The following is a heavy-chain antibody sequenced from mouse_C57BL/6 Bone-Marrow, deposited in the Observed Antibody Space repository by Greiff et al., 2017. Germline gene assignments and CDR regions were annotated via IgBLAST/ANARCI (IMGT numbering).Heavy chain of an antibody. D-gene: IGHD2-1*01. CDR3: ARAFYYGNYGDAMDY. CDR2: ISSGSSTI. CDR1: GFTFSDYG. V-gene: IGHV5-17*03. J-gene: IGHJ4*01. Sequence: EVKLVESGGGLVKPGGSLKLSCAASGFTFSDYGMHWVRQAPEKGLEWVAYISSGSSTIYYADTVKGRFTITRDNAKNTLYLQMTSLMSEDTAMYDCARAFYYGNYGDAMDYWGQGTSVTVSS.